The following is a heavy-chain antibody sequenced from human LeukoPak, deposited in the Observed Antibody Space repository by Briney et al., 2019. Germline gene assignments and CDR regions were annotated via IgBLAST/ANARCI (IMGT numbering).Heavy chain of an antibody. CDR1: GFTFSDYY. D-gene: IGHD3-10*01. CDR2: ISSSSSYT. J-gene: IGHJ4*02. Sequence: GGSLRLSCAASGFTFSDYYMSWIRQAPGKGLEWVSYISSSSSYTNYADSVKGRFTISRDNAKNSLYLQMNSLRAEDTAVYYCASGNLWFGELSSFDYWGQGTLVTVSS. CDR3: ASGNLWFGELSSFDY. V-gene: IGHV3-11*06.